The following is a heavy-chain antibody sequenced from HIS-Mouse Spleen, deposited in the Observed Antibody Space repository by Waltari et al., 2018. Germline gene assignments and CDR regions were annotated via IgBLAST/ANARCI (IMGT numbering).Heavy chain of an antibody. D-gene: IGHD6-19*01. CDR2: IYYSGRT. J-gene: IGHJ3*02. Sequence: LELQESIPGLVKPSETLFLTCTLSGCSLRISSLYWGCTRPPPGKGLEWIGSIYYSGRTYYNPSLKSRVTISVDTSKNQFSLKLSSVTAADTAVYYCASSNSSGNAFDIWGQGTMVTVSS. V-gene: IGHV4-39*07. CDR3: ASSNSSGNAFDI. CDR1: GCSLRISSLY.